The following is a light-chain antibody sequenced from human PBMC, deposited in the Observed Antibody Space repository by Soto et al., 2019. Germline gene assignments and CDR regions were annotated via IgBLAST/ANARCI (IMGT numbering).Light chain of an antibody. CDR1: QSVSSN. J-gene: IGKJ3*01. CDR2: GAS. Sequence: EIVMTQSPATLSVSPGERATLSCRASQSVSSNLAWYQQKPGQAPRLLIYGASTRATGIPARFSGSGSGTEFTLLISSRQSEDFSVYYCQQYNNWPPGTFGPGTKVDIK. CDR3: QQYNNWPPGT. V-gene: IGKV3-15*01.